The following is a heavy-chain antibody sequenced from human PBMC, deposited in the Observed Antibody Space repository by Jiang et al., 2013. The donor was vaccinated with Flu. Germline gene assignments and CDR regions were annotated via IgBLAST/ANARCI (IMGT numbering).Heavy chain of an antibody. CDR3: TKDASPDGVWDFDY. CDR1: GFTFGTYT. V-gene: IGHV3-23*03. J-gene: IGHJ4*02. D-gene: IGHD4-17*01. Sequence: QLVESGEAWYSLGVLRLSCAAAGFTFGTYTMNWVRLVPGEGLEWVSGIYGDGSGTFYADSVKGRFTISRDNSKNTLYLHMNSLRVEDTAVYYCTKDASPDGVWDFDYWGQGTLVTVSS. CDR2: IYGDGSGT.